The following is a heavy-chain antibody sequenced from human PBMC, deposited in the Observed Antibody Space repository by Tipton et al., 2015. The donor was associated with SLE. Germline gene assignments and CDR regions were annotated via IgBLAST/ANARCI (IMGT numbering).Heavy chain of an antibody. Sequence: TLSLTCTVSGGSISTYFWSWIRQPPGKGLEWIGSIFSSGTTNYNPSLKSRVTISVDRSKNQFSLKFNSVTAADTAVYFCAREAGHYYDGTGYGYFQYWGQGTLVTVSS. CDR3: AREAGHYYDGTGYGYFQY. CDR1: GGSISTYF. V-gene: IGHV4-4*08. J-gene: IGHJ1*01. CDR2: IFSSGTT. D-gene: IGHD3-22*01.